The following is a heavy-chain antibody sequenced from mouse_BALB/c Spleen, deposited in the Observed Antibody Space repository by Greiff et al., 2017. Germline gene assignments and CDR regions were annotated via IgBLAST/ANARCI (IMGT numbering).Heavy chain of an antibody. J-gene: IGHJ2*01. CDR1: GFTFSSYG. CDR3: AREGTTVVAPFDY. D-gene: IGHD1-1*01. Sequence: EVQVVESGGGLVQPGGSLKLSCAASGFTFSSYGMSWVRQTSDKRLELVATINSNGGSTYYPDSVKGRFTISRDNAKNTLYLQMSSLKSEDTAMYYCAREGTTVVAPFDYWGQGTTLTVSS. V-gene: IGHV5-6-3*01. CDR2: INSNGGST.